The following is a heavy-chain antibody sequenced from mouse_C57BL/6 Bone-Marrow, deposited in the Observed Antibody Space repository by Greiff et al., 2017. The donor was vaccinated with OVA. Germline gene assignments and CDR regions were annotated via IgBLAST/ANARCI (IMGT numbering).Heavy chain of an antibody. CDR3: AKTGFITTVVATLDWYFDV. Sequence: QVQLKESGPGLVQPSQSLSITCTVSGFSLTSYGVHWVRQPPGKGLEWLGVIWSGGSTGYNAAFISRLSISQDNSKSQVFFKMNSLQADDTAIYYCAKTGFITTVVATLDWYFDVWGTGTTVTVSS. CDR2: IWSGGST. J-gene: IGHJ1*03. V-gene: IGHV2-4*01. CDR1: GFSLTSYG. D-gene: IGHD1-1*01.